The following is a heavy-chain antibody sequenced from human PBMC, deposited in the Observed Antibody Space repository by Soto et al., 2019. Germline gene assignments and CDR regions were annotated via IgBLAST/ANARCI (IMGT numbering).Heavy chain of an antibody. CDR2: ISGSGGST. V-gene: IGHV3-23*01. CDR1: GFPFSIFA. Sequence: SLSCAASGFPFSIFAMSWVRQSPGKGLEWVSTISGSGGSTYYADAVKGRFTISRDNSMGTLYLQMKSLRVEDTAIYYCAKEVSLGSTVDLGYWGQGAMVAVSS. J-gene: IGHJ4*02. D-gene: IGHD7-27*01. CDR3: AKEVSLGSTVDLGY.